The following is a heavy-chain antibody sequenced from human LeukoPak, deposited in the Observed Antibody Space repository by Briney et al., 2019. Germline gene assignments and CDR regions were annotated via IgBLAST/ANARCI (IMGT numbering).Heavy chain of an antibody. Sequence: SETLSLTCTVSGGSISSSSYYWGWIRQPPGKGLEWIAEINHRGTTHYNPSLKSRVNISADPSKNQFSLHLDSVTAADTAVYYCARSWAGMYYPFYYFDYWGQGTLVSVSS. CDR2: INHRGTT. J-gene: IGHJ4*02. CDR1: GGSISSSSYY. V-gene: IGHV4-39*07. D-gene: IGHD1-26*01. CDR3: ARSWAGMYYPFYYFDY.